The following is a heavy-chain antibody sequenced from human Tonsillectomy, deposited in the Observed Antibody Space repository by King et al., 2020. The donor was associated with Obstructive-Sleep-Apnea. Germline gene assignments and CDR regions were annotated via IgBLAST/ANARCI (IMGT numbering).Heavy chain of an antibody. J-gene: IGHJ4*02. V-gene: IGHV3-53*04. CDR3: ARVSGGPLGYCSSTSCSMGLLWDY. Sequence: VQLVESGGGLVQPGGSLRLSCAASGFTVSSNYMSWVRQAPGKGLEWVSVIYSGGSTYYADSVKGRFTISRHNSKNTLYLQMNSLRAEDTAVYYCARVSGGPLGYCSSTSCSMGLLWDYWGQGTLVTVSS. D-gene: IGHD2-2*01. CDR2: IYSGGST. CDR1: GFTVSSNY.